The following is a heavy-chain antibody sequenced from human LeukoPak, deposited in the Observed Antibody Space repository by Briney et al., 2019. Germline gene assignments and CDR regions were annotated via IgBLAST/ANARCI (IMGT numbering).Heavy chain of an antibody. V-gene: IGHV3-7*01. CDR2: INQDGSEK. CDR3: ARELVEIAAAATDY. Sequence: PGGSLRLSCAASGITFSGYWMSWVRQAPGKGLEWVATINQDGSEKYYVDSVKGRFTISRDNAKNSLYLQMNSLRVEDTAVYYCARELVEIAAAATDYWGQGTLVTVSS. D-gene: IGHD6-13*01. CDR1: GITFSGYW. J-gene: IGHJ4*02.